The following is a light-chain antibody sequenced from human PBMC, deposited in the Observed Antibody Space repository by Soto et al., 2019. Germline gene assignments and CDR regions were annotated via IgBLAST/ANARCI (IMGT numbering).Light chain of an antibody. CDR3: GTWDSSLSAYV. CDR2: DDD. Sequence: QAVVTQPPSVSAAPGQKVTISCSGSSSNIGNNYVSWYQQLPGTAPKLLIYDDDKRPSGIPDRFSGSKSGTSATLGITELQTGDEADYYCGTWDSSLSAYVFGTGTKLTVL. CDR1: SSNIGNNY. J-gene: IGLJ1*01. V-gene: IGLV1-51*01.